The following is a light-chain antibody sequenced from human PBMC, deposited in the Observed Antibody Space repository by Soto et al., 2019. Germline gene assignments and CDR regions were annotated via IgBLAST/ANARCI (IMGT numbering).Light chain of an antibody. CDR2: DTN. J-gene: IGLJ2*01. CDR1: SSNIGKSY. CDR3: AAWDTSLSVVV. V-gene: IGLV1-51*01. Sequence: QSVLTQPPSVSAAPGQTVTISCSGSSSNIGKSYVFWYQQFPGTAPKLLIYDTNERPSGIPDRFSGSKSGTSATLGISGLQAGDGADYYCAAWDTSLSVVVFGGGTKLTVL.